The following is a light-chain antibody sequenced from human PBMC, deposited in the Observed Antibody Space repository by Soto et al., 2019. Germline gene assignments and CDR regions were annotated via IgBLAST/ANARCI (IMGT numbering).Light chain of an antibody. CDR1: QSISFN. CDR3: LQYNNWPPRMYT. CDR2: GAS. V-gene: IGKV3-15*01. Sequence: IVLTQSPATLSVSPGERATLSCRASQSISFNLAWYQQKPGQAPRLLISGASTRATGIPARFSGSGSGTEFTLTISSLQSEDFGVYYCLQYNNWPPRMYTFGQGTKLEIK. J-gene: IGKJ2*01.